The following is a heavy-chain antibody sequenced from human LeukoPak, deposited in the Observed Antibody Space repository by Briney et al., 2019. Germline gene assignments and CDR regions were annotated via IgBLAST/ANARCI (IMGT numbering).Heavy chain of an antibody. Sequence: PGGSLRLSCAASDFTFSIYGMHWARQTPGKGLEWVAVISYDGRSRHYADSVKGRFTISRDNSRNTLYLQMNSLRAEDTAVYYCASHRWGLYYYDSPGGIDYWGQGTLVTVSS. CDR1: DFTFSIYG. J-gene: IGHJ4*02. V-gene: IGHV3-30*03. CDR3: ASHRWGLYYYDSPGGIDY. CDR2: ISYDGRSR. D-gene: IGHD3-22*01.